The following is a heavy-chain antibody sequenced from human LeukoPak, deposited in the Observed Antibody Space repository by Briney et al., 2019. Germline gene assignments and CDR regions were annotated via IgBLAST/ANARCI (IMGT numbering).Heavy chain of an antibody. V-gene: IGHV3-74*01. CDR2: INSDVSST. CDR1: GFTLSPYW. CDR3: ARARCSRTSYNTESDY. Sequence: PGGSLRLSCSASGFTLSPYWMHGVRQSPGKGLVWVSRINSDVSSTTYAASVKGRFTLSRDNTKNTLYLQMNILRAEDTAVYYCARARCSRTSYNTESDYWGRGTLVTVSS. J-gene: IGHJ4*02. D-gene: IGHD3-10*01.